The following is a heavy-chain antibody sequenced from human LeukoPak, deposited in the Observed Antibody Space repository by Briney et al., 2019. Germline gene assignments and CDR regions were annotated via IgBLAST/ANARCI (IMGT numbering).Heavy chain of an antibody. CDR2: IYYSGNT. Sequence: SETLSLTCTVSGVSISSSNSYWGWIRQPPGKGLEWIGSIYYSGNTYCNASLKSQVSISIDTSKNQFSLRLTSVTAADTAVYYCARQTGSGLFILPGGQGTLVTVSS. CDR1: GVSISSSNSY. J-gene: IGHJ4*02. CDR3: ARQTGSGLFILP. V-gene: IGHV4-39*01. D-gene: IGHD3/OR15-3a*01.